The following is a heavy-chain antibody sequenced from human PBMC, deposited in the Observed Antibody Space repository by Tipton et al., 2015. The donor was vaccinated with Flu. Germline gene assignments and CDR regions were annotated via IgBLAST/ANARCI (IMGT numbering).Heavy chain of an antibody. CDR3: ARAPSGGSSIAARPNWFDP. CDR1: GGSFSGYY. Sequence: LRLSCAVYGGSFSGYYWSWIRQPPGKGLEWIGEINHSGSTNYNPFLKSRVTISVDTSKNQFSLKLSSVTAADTAVYYCARAPSGGSSIAARPNWFDPWGQGTLVTVSS. CDR2: INHSGST. V-gene: IGHV4-34*01. J-gene: IGHJ5*02. D-gene: IGHD6-6*01.